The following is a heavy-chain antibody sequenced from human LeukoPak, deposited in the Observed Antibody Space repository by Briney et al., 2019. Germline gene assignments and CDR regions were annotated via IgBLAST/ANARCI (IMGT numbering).Heavy chain of an antibody. J-gene: IGHJ4*02. D-gene: IGHD5-24*01. CDR2: ISYDGSNK. V-gene: IGHV3-30*18. CDR1: GFTFSSYG. Sequence: GGSLRLSCAASGFTFSSYGMHWVRQAPGKGLEWVAVISYDGSNKYYADSVKGRFTISRDNSKNSLYLQMNSLRTEDTALYYCAKDSEMATIELGIVDWGQGTLVTVSS. CDR3: AKDSEMATIELGIVD.